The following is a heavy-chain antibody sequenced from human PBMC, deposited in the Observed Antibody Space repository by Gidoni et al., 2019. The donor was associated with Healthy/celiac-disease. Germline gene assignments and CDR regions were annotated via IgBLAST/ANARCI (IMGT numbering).Heavy chain of an antibody. J-gene: IGHJ6*02. CDR2: INPNRVRT. D-gene: IGHD3-10*01. Sequence: QVKLVQSGAEVKKPGASVKVSCKASGYTFSGYYKHWVRQDPGQGLEWMGWINPNRVRTTVAPQCQVSVTMTRDTSISTAYMELSRLRSDYTAVYYCARVGSGLLWFGELSPLDYYYYCMDVWGQGTTVTVSS. CDR1: GYTFSGYY. CDR3: ARVGSGLLWFGELSPLDYYYYCMDV. V-gene: IGHV1-2*02.